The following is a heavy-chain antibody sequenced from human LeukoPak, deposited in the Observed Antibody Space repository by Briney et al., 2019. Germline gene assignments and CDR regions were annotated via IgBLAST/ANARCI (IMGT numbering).Heavy chain of an antibody. J-gene: IGHJ4*02. CDR1: GYTFTSYD. V-gene: IGHV1-2*04. CDR2: IIPNSGGT. CDR3: ARDQEGFDY. Sequence: ASVKVSCKASGYTFTSYDINWVRQATGQGLEWMGGIIPNSGGTNYAQKFQGWVTMTRDTSISTAYMELSRLRSDDTAVYYCARDQEGFDYWGQGTLVTVSS.